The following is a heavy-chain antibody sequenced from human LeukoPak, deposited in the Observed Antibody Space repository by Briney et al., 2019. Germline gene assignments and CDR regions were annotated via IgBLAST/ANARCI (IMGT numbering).Heavy chain of an antibody. D-gene: IGHD5-12*01. CDR3: ARDRSLGYSGYGVPSYYYYGMDV. CDR1: GYTFTSYA. V-gene: IGHV1-3*01. CDR2: INAGNGNT. J-gene: IGHJ6*04. Sequence: ASVTVSCKASGYTFTSYAMHWVPQAPGQRLEWMGWINAGNGNTKYSQKFQGRVTITRDTSASTAYMELSSLRSEDTAVYYCARDRSLGYSGYGVPSYYYYGMDVWGKGTTVTVSS.